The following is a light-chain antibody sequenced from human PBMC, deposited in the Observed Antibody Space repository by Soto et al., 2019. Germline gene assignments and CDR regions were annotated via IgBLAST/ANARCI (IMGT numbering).Light chain of an antibody. J-gene: IGKJ4*01. Sequence: EIVLTQSPATLSLSPGERATLSCRASQSVSSFLAWYQQKPGQAPRLLIYDTSNRATDIPVRFSGSGSGTAFTLTISSLEPEDFAVYYCQQRSNRLLTFGGGTKVEIK. V-gene: IGKV3-11*01. CDR1: QSVSSF. CDR3: QQRSNRLLT. CDR2: DTS.